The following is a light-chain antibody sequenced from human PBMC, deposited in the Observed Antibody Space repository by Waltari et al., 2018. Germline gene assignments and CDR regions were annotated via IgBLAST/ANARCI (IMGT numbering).Light chain of an antibody. CDR1: NIGSKS. J-gene: IGLJ2*01. CDR2: DDS. CDR3: QVWDSSSDHHV. Sequence: SYVLTQPPSVSVAPGQTARITCGGNNIGSKSVHWYQQKPGQAPVLVVYDDSDRPSGIPGRFSGSNYGNTATLTISSVEAGDEADYYCQVWDSSSDHHVFGGGTKLTVL. V-gene: IGLV3-21*02.